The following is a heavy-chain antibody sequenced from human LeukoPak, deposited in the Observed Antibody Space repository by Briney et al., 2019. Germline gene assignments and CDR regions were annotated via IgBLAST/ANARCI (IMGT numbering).Heavy chain of an antibody. J-gene: IGHJ4*02. Sequence: ASVKVYCKVSGYTLTELSMHWVRQAPGKGLEWMGGFDPEDGETIYAQKFQGRVTMTEDTSTDTAYMELSSLRSEDTAVYYCATVGYYYDSSGYYMQPFDYWGQGTLVTVSS. D-gene: IGHD3-22*01. CDR2: FDPEDGET. CDR3: ATVGYYYDSSGYYMQPFDY. V-gene: IGHV1-24*01. CDR1: GYTLTELS.